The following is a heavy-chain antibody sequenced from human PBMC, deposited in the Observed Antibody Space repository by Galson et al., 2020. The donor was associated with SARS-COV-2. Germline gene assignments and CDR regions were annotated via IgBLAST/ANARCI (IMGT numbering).Heavy chain of an antibody. V-gene: IGHV4-31*01. Sequence: SETLSLTCTVSGGSISSGGYYWRWIRRHPGKGPEWIGSIHYSGDTYYNPSLKSLVTISVDTSKNQFSLKLSSVTAADTAVYYCVRIVGGNHAFDIWGQGTMVSVSS. D-gene: IGHD2-15*01. CDR2: IHYSGDT. J-gene: IGHJ3*02. CDR3: VRIVGGNHAFDI. CDR1: GGSISSGGYY.